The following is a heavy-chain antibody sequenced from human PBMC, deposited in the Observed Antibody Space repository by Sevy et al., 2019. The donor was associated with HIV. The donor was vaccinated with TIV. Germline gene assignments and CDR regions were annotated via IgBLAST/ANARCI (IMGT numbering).Heavy chain of an antibody. D-gene: IGHD3-10*01. CDR2: ITRSINGP. V-gene: IGHV3-23*05. Sequence: GGSLRLSCAVSGFSIHNYAMRWVRQAPGKGLEWVSAITRSINGPYYADSVRGRFSISRDTPKDTLYLQMNSLRVEDTAVYYCAKANYNSERFYSGMDVWGQGTTVTVSS. J-gene: IGHJ6*02. CDR3: AKANYNSERFYSGMDV. CDR1: GFSIHNYA.